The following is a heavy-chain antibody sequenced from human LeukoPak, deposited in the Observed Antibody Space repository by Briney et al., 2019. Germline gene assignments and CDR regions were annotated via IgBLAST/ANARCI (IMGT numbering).Heavy chain of an antibody. J-gene: IGHJ6*03. V-gene: IGHV1-2*02. D-gene: IGHD6-19*01. CDR1: GYTFTSYG. CDR2: INPNSGGT. CDR3: AMAGTLYYYYMDV. Sequence: ASVKVSCKASGYTFTSYGISWVRQAPGQGLEWMGWINPNSGGTNYAQKFQGRVTMTRDTSISTAYMELSRLRSDDTAVYYCAMAGTLYYYYMDVWGKGTTVTVSS.